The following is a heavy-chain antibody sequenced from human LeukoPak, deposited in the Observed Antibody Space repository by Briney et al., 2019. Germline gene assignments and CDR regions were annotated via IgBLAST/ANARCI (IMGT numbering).Heavy chain of an antibody. CDR1: GYSISSGYY. J-gene: IGHJ3*02. CDR3: ARRVVTIGDDAFDI. V-gene: IGHV4-38-2*01. D-gene: IGHD3-22*01. CDR2: IYHSGST. Sequence: SETLSLTCAVSGYSISSGYYWGWIRQPPGKGLEWTESIYHSGSTYYNPSLKSRVTISVHTSKNQFSLKLTSVTAADTAVYFCARRVVTIGDDAFDIWGQGTMVTVSS.